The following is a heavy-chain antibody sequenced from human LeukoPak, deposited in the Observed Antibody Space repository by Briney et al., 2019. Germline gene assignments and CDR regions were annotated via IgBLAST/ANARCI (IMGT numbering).Heavy chain of an antibody. Sequence: GASVKVSCKASGYTFTSYDFNWVRQATGQGLEWMGWMSPNSGNTGYAQKFQGRVTMTSNTSISTAYMELSGLRSEDTAIYYCARGPSYYDFHHWGQGTLVTVSP. CDR2: MSPNSGNT. CDR1: GYTFTSYD. CDR3: ARGPSYYDFHH. V-gene: IGHV1-8*01. J-gene: IGHJ4*02. D-gene: IGHD3-3*01.